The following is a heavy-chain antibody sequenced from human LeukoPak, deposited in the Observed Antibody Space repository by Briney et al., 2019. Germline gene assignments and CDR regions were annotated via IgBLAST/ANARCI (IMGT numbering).Heavy chain of an antibody. CDR2: IYYSGST. J-gene: IGHJ4*02. CDR1: GGSISSYY. D-gene: IGHD4-17*01. V-gene: IGHV4-59*12. Sequence: SETLSLTCTVSGGSISSYYWSWIRQPPGKGLEWIGSIYYSGSTYYNPSLKSRVTISVDTSKNQFSLKLSSVTAADTAVYYCARASHDYGDYSHFDYWGQGTLVAVSS. CDR3: ARASHDYGDYSHFDY.